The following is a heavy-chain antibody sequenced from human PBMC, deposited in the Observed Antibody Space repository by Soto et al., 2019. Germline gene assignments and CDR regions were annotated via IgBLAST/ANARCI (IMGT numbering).Heavy chain of an antibody. CDR1: GYTFTGYY. Sequence: ASVKVSCKASGYTFTGYYMHWVRQAPGQGLEWMGWINPNSGGTNYAQKFQGWVTMTRDTSISTAYMELSRLRSDDTAVYYCAREDIVVLPAARAYYYYGMDVWGQGTTVTVSS. J-gene: IGHJ6*02. V-gene: IGHV1-2*04. CDR2: INPNSGGT. CDR3: AREDIVVLPAARAYYYYGMDV. D-gene: IGHD2-2*01.